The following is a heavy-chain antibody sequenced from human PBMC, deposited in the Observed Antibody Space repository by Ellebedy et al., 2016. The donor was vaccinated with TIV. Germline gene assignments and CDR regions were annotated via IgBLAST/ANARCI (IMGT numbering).Heavy chain of an antibody. CDR2: ISYDGKKK. Sequence: GESLKISXAASGFTFSAYGLHWVRQAPGKGLEWVAVISYDGKKKFYADSVKGRFTISRGYNTLDLEMNSLRVEDTAVYYCAKDSGSEIYYPFLRYCRDYWGRGTLVTVSS. CDR3: AKDSGSEIYYPFLRYCRDY. D-gene: IGHD3-22*01. CDR1: GFTFSAYG. J-gene: IGHJ4*01. V-gene: IGHV3-30*18.